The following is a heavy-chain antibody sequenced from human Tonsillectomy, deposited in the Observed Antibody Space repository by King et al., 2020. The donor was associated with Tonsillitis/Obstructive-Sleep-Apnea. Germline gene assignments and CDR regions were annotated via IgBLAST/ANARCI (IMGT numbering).Heavy chain of an antibody. CDR1: GGPISSGGYY. CDR3: VGRTYSYDAFDI. V-gene: IGHV4-31*03. CDR2: IYYSGST. Sequence: QLQESGPGLVKPSQTLSLTCTVSGGPISSGGYYWSWIRQHPGKGLEWIGYIYYSGSTYYNPYLKSRVTISVDTSKNQFSLKLSSVTAADTAVYYCVGRTYSYDAFDIWGQGTMVTVSS. J-gene: IGHJ3*02. D-gene: IGHD4-11*01.